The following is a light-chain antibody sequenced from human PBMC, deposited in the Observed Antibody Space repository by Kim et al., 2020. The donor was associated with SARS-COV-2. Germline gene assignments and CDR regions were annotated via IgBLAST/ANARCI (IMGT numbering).Light chain of an antibody. J-gene: IGKJ1*01. Sequence: SASPGESATLSCRASQGVSTNLVWYQQKPGPAPRLLIYGASTRATYIPARFTGSGSGTEFTLTISSLQSEDFAVYYCQQYNNFRTFGQGTKVDIK. CDR3: QQYNNFRT. V-gene: IGKV3-15*01. CDR2: GAS. CDR1: QGVSTN.